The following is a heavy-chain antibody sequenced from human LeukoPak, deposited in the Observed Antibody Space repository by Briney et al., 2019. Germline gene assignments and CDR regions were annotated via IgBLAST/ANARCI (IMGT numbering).Heavy chain of an antibody. Sequence: VASVKVSCKASGYTFTGYYMHWVRQAPGQGLEWMGWINPNSGGTNYAQKFQGRVTMTRDTSISTAYMELSRLRSDDTAVYYYARDIGSEALDSSDTDVWGKGTTVTVSS. D-gene: IGHD6-19*01. V-gene: IGHV1-2*02. CDR3: ARDIGSEALDSSDTDV. J-gene: IGHJ6*04. CDR2: INPNSGGT. CDR1: GYTFTGYY.